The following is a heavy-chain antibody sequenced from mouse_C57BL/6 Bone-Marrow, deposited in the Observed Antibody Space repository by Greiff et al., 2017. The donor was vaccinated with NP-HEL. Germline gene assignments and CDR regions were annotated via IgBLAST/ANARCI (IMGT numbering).Heavy chain of an antibody. V-gene: IGHV1-55*01. CDR1: GYTFTSYW. D-gene: IGHD2-1*01. CDR2: IYPGSGST. J-gene: IGHJ2*01. Sequence: QVQLKQPGAELVKPGASVKMSCKASGYTFTSYWITWVKQRPGQGLEWIGDIYPGSGSTNYNEKFKSKATLTVDTSSSTAYMQLSSLTSEDSAVYYCARWDGNYDYFDYWGQGTTLTVSS. CDR3: ARWDGNYDYFDY.